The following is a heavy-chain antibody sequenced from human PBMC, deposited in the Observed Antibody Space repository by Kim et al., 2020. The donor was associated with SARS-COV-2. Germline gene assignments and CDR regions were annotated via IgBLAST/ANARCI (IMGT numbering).Heavy chain of an antibody. J-gene: IGHJ3*02. Sequence: ASVKVSCKASGYTFTSYAMHWVRQAPGQRLEWMGWINAGNGNTKYSQKFQGRVTITRDTSASTAYMELSSLRSEDTAVYYCARGGYIVVVPAAIDAFDIWGQGTMVTVSS. V-gene: IGHV1-3*01. CDR3: ARGGYIVVVPAAIDAFDI. CDR1: GYTFTSYA. CDR2: INAGNGNT. D-gene: IGHD2-2*01.